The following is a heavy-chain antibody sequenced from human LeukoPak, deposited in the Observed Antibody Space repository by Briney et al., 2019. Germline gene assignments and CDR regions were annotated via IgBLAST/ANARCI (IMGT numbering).Heavy chain of an antibody. V-gene: IGHV3-21*04. CDR1: GFTLSSYS. Sequence: GGSLRLSCAASGFTLSSYSMIWVRQAPGKGLEWVSSISSSSSYIFYADSVKGRFTISRDNSKNTLYLQMNSLRAEDTAVYYCATDRLDYYDSSGYDYWGQGTLVTVSS. J-gene: IGHJ4*02. CDR2: ISSSSSYI. CDR3: ATDRLDYYDSSGYDY. D-gene: IGHD3-22*01.